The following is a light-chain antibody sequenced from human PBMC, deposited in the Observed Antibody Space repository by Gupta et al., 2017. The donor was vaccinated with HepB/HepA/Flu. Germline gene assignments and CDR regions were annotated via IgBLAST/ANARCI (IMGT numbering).Light chain of an antibody. J-gene: IGKJ1*01. V-gene: IGKV2-28*01. Sequence: IVMTQSPLSLPVTPGEPASISCRSSQSLLHSNGYNYLNWYLQKPGQSPQLLIYLGSNRASGVPYRFSGSGSGTDFTLKISGVEAEDVGVYYCMQALQTPMAFGQGTKVEIK. CDR3: MQALQTPMA. CDR1: QSLLHSNGYNY. CDR2: LGS.